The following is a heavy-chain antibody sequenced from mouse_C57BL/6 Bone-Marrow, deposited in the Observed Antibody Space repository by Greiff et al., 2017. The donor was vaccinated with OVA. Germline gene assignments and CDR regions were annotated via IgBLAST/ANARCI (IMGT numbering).Heavy chain of an antibody. D-gene: IGHD1-1*01. CDR2: ISYSGST. V-gene: IGHV3-1*01. Sequence: EVKLQESGPGMVKPSQSLSLTCTVPGYSITSGYDWHWIRHFPGNKLEWMGYISYSGSTNYNPSLKSRISITHDTSKNHVFLKLNSVTTEDTATYYCARELRFYYFDYWGQGTTLTVSS. J-gene: IGHJ2*01. CDR1: GYSITSGYD. CDR3: ARELRFYYFDY.